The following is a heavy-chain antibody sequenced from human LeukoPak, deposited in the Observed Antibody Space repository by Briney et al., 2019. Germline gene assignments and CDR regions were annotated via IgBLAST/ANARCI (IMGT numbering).Heavy chain of an antibody. Sequence: SQTLSLTCTVSGGSISSGGYYWSWIRQHPGKGLEWIGDIYYSGSTYYNPSLKSRVTISVDTSKNQFSLKLSSVTAADTAVYYCARGPPYIVVVTAIGFFDYWGQGTLVTVSS. V-gene: IGHV4-31*03. D-gene: IGHD2-21*02. CDR2: IYYSGST. J-gene: IGHJ4*02. CDR1: GGSISSGGYY. CDR3: ARGPPYIVVVTAIGFFDY.